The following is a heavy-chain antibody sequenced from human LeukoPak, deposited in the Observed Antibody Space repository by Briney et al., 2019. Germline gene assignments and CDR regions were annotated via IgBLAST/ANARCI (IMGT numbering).Heavy chain of an antibody. Sequence: SETLSLTCAVYGGSFSGYYWSWIRQPPGKGLEWMGEINHSGNTNYNPSLKSRVTISVDTSKNQFSLKLSSVTAADTAVYYCARHAVAGTVAARFFDYWGQGTLVTVSS. D-gene: IGHD6-19*01. J-gene: IGHJ4*02. V-gene: IGHV4-34*01. CDR1: GGSFSGYY. CDR3: ARHAVAGTVAARFFDY. CDR2: INHSGNT.